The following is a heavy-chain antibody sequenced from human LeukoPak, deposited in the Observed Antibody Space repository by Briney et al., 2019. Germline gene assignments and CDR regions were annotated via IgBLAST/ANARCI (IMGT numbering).Heavy chain of an antibody. CDR3: AKGAPYYYDSSGYLDFDY. V-gene: IGHV1-18*01. CDR1: GYTFTSYG. J-gene: IGHJ4*02. Sequence: GASVKVSCKASGYTFTSYGISWVRQAPGQGLEWMGWISAYNGNTNYAQKLQGRVTMTTDTSTSTAYMELRSLRSDDTAVYYCAKGAPYYYDSSGYLDFDYWGQGTLVTVSS. D-gene: IGHD3-22*01. CDR2: ISAYNGNT.